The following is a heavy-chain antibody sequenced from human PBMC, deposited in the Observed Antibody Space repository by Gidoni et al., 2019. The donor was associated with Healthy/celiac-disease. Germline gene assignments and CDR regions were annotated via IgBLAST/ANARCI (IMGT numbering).Heavy chain of an antibody. CDR1: GFTFSSYW. CDR2: INSDGSST. Sequence: EVQLVESGGGLVQPGGSLRLSCAASGFTFSSYWMHWVRQAPGKGLVWVSRINSDGSSTSYADSVKGRFTISRDNAKNTLYLQMNSLRAEDTAVYYCARLDFWSGYWSDVMDYWGQGTLVTVSS. J-gene: IGHJ4*02. V-gene: IGHV3-74*01. D-gene: IGHD3-3*01. CDR3: ARLDFWSGYWSDVMDY.